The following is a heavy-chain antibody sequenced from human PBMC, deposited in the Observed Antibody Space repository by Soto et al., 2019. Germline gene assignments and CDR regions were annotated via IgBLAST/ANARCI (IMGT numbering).Heavy chain of an antibody. J-gene: IGHJ4*02. CDR1: GGSLGSYY. CDR3: ARDRPDTAMVYYFDY. Sequence: SATLSLPCTVSGGSLGSYYWSWIRQPAGKGLEWIGRIYTSGSTNYNPSLKSRVTMSVDTSKNQFSLKLSSVTAADTAVYYCARDRPDTAMVYYFDYWGQGTLVTVSS. V-gene: IGHV4-4*07. D-gene: IGHD5-18*01. CDR2: IYTSGST.